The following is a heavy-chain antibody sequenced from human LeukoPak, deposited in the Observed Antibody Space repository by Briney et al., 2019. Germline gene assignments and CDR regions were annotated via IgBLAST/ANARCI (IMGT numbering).Heavy chain of an antibody. CDR2: ISWNSGSI. Sequence: GGSLRLSCAASGFTFDDYAMHWVRQAPGKGLEWVSGISWNSGSIGYADSVKGRFTISRDNAKNSLYLQMNSLRAEDTALYYCARVDYWGQGTLVTVSS. J-gene: IGHJ4*02. CDR1: GFTFDDYA. V-gene: IGHV3-9*01. CDR3: ARVDY.